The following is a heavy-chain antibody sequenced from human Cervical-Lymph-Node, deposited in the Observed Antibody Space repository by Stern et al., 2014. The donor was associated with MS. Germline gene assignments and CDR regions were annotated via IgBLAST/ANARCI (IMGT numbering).Heavy chain of an antibody. CDR2: IYYSGST. V-gene: IGHV4-59*01. Sequence: QLQLQESGPGLEKPSETLSLTCTVSGGSITRYYWTWIRQPPGQGLEWIGYIYYSGSTNYNPSLKSRVTISVDTSKNQFSLKLSSVTAADTAVYYCARGATQAFDPWGQGTLVTVSS. J-gene: IGHJ5*02. CDR3: ARGATQAFDP. CDR1: GGSITRYY.